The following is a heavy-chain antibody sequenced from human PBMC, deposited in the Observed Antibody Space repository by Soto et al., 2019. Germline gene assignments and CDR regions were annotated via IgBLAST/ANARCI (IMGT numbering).Heavy chain of an antibody. Sequence: EVQLLESGGGLVQPGGSLRLSCAASGFTFSSYAMSWVRQAPGKGLEWVSTISGSGGNAYYADSVKGRFTISRDNSKNTLHLQMNSLRDDDTAVYYCAKDGASVSYPPYYYYGMDVWGQGTTVTVSS. V-gene: IGHV3-23*01. CDR2: ISGSGGNA. J-gene: IGHJ6*02. D-gene: IGHD1-26*01. CDR3: AKDGASVSYPPYYYYGMDV. CDR1: GFTFSSYA.